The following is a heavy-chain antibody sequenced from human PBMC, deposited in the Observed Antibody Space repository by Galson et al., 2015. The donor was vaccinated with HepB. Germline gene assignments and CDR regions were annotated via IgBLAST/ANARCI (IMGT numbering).Heavy chain of an antibody. CDR1: GFTFSSYA. CDR3: AKDGCSGTNCYNAVDI. CDR2: ISGSGGST. J-gene: IGHJ3*02. V-gene: IGHV3-23*01. Sequence: SLRLSCAASGFTFSSYAMSWVRQAPGKGLEWVSGISGSGGSTYYADSVKGRFTISRDNSKNTVYLQMNSLRAEDTAVYYCAKDGCSGTNCYNAVDIWGQGTMVTVSS. D-gene: IGHD2-2*02.